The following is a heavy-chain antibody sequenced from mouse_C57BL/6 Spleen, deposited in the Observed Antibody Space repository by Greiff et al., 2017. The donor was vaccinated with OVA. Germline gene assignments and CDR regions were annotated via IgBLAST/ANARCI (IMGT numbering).Heavy chain of an antibody. V-gene: IGHV5-16*01. CDR1: GFTFSDYY. CDR2: INYDGSST. CDR3: AREELGGYFDY. J-gene: IGHJ2*01. Sequence: EVQVVESEGGLVQPGSSMKLSCTASGFTFSDYYMAWVRQVPEKGLEWVANINYDGSSTYYLDSLKSRFIISRDNAKNILYLQMSSLKSEDTATYYCAREELGGYFDYWGQGTTLTVSS. D-gene: IGHD4-1*01.